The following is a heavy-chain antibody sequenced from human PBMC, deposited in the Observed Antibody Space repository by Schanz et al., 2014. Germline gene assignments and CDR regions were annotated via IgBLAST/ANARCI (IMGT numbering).Heavy chain of an antibody. CDR1: GFIFSDHY. CDR2: ISSGSSTI. Sequence: QVQLVESGGGLVKPGGSLRLSCVVSGFIFSDHYMSWIRQAPGKGLEWISYISSGSSTIHYADSVQGRFTISRDNSKNTLYLQMNSLIAEDTAVYYCAKCIGWYGRCAFDIWGQGTMVTVSS. V-gene: IGHV3-11*01. CDR3: AKCIGWYGRCAFDI. J-gene: IGHJ3*02. D-gene: IGHD6-19*01.